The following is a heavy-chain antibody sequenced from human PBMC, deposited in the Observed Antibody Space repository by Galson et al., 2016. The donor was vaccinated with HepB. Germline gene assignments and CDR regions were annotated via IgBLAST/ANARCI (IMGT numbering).Heavy chain of an antibody. J-gene: IGHJ4*02. CDR2: IVVGSGNT. V-gene: IGHV1-58*01. Sequence: SVKVSCKASGFAFSSTAVQWVRQARGQPLEWIGFIVVGSGNTDYAQNFQERVTITRDLSTSTVYLELSSLRSEDTAVYYCAANEGYFDTSGPYEYWGQGTLVTVSS. CDR1: GFAFSSTA. D-gene: IGHD3-22*01. CDR3: AANEGYFDTSGPYEY.